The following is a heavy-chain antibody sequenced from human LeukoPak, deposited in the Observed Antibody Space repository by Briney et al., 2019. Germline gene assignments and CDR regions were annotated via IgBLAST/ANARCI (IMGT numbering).Heavy chain of an antibody. CDR1: GFTFSDYY. CDR3: VRELPPVVQYYFDY. J-gene: IGHJ4*02. D-gene: IGHD3-22*01. CDR2: IWYDGSNK. Sequence: SGGSLRLSCAASGFTFSDYYMSWVRQAPGKGLEWVAVIWYDGSNKYYADSVKGRFTISRDNSRNTLYLQMNSLRAEDTAVYYCVRELPPVVQYYFDYWGPGTLVTVSS. V-gene: IGHV3-33*08.